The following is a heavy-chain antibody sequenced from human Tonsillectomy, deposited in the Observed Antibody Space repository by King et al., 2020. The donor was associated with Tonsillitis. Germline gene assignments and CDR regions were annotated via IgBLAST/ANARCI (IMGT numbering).Heavy chain of an antibody. CDR1: GGSISSGGYS. CDR2: IYYSGST. D-gene: IGHD3-22*01. Sequence: VQLQESGPGLVKPSQTLSLTCAVSGGSISSGGYSWSWIRQPPGKGLEWIGYIYYSGSTHYNPSLKSRVTMSVDTSKNQFSLKLSSVTAADTAVYYCARVNSSGYYSYYFDYWGQGTLVTVSS. J-gene: IGHJ4*02. V-gene: IGHV4-30-4*07. CDR3: ARVNSSGYYSYYFDY.